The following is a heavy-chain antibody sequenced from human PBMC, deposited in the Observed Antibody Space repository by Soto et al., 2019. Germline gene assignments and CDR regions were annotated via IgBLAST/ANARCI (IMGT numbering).Heavy chain of an antibody. CDR1: GFAFGDYY. Sequence: KPGGSLRLSCVASGFAFGDYYMSWVRQAPGKGLEWVSYISSDTDTDYADSVKGRFTISRDNAKNSLYLEMNDLRVEDTAIYFCTRDKTADPFWGQGVLVTVSS. CDR2: ISSDTDT. V-gene: IGHV3-11*06. J-gene: IGHJ4*02. CDR3: TRDKTADPF.